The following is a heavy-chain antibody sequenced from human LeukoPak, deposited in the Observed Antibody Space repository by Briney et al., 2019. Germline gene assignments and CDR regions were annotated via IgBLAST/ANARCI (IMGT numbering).Heavy chain of an antibody. CDR3: ARHKMGYYYYGMDV. V-gene: IGHV4-39*01. CDR1: GGSISSSSYY. CDR2: IYYSGST. Sequence: KPSETLSLTCTVSGGSISSSSYYWGWLRQPPGKGLEWIGSIYYSGSTYYNPSLKSRVTISVDTSKNQFSLKLSSVTAADTAVYYCARHKMGYYYYGMDVWGQGTTVTVSS. J-gene: IGHJ6*02. D-gene: IGHD2-8*01.